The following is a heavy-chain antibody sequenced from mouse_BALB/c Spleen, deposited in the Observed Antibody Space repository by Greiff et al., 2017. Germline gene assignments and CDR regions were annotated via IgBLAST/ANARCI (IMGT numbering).Heavy chain of an antibody. CDR3: ARARAYGNYYFDY. CDR2: IRNKANGYTT. Sequence: EVQGVESGGGLVQPGGSLRLSCATSGFTFTDYYMSWVRQPPGKALEWLGFIRNKANGYTTEYSASVKGRFTISRDNSQSILYLQMNTLRAEDSATYYCARARAYGNYYFDYWGQGTTLTVSS. J-gene: IGHJ2*01. D-gene: IGHD2-10*02. CDR1: GFTFTDYY. V-gene: IGHV7-3*02.